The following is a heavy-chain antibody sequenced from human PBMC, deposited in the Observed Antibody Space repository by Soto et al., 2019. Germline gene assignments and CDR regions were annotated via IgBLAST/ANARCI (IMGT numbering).Heavy chain of an antibody. CDR1: GGSISSYY. Sequence: SETLSLTCTVSGGSISSYYWSWIRQPPGKGLEWIGYIYYSGSTNYNPSLKSRVTISVDTSKNQFSLKLSSVTAADTAVYYCASAGIAVAPGPNGFDPWGQGTLVTVSS. J-gene: IGHJ5*02. CDR2: IYYSGST. D-gene: IGHD6-19*01. CDR3: ASAGIAVAPGPNGFDP. V-gene: IGHV4-59*01.